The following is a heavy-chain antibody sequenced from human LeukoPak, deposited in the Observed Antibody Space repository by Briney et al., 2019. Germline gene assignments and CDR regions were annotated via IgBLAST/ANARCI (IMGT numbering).Heavy chain of an antibody. Sequence: GGSLRLSCAASGFTFSSYAMSWVRQAPGKGLEWVSYISSSGSTIYYADSVKGRFTISRDNAKNSLYLQMNSLRAEDTAVYYCARYYYDSSGWYYFDYWGQGTLVTVSS. CDR3: ARYYYDSSGWYYFDY. D-gene: IGHD3-22*01. CDR2: ISSSGSTI. J-gene: IGHJ4*02. CDR1: GFTFSSYA. V-gene: IGHV3-48*04.